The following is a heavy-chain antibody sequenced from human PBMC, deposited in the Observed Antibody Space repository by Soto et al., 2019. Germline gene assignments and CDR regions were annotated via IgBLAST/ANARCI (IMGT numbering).Heavy chain of an antibody. V-gene: IGHV1-69*01. CDR3: ASPLHCSNTNCPFDY. Sequence: QVQLVQSGAEVKKPGSSVKVSCKASGGTFSSYAISWVRQAPGQGLEWMGGIIPIFGTENYAQKFQGRATITADESTRTAYMELSSLRSEDTSVYDCASPLHCSNTNCPFDYWGQGTLVPVSS. D-gene: IGHD2-2*01. CDR1: GGTFSSYA. J-gene: IGHJ4*02. CDR2: IIPIFGTE.